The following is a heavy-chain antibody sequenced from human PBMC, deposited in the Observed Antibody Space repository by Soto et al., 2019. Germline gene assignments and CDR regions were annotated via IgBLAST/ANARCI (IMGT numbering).Heavy chain of an antibody. CDR3: VRDAGRGFYFDY. V-gene: IGHV3-72*01. CDR1: GFIFIDHY. Sequence: GGALRLSCAASGFIFIDHYMDWVRQAPGKGLEWVGRIRNRPNSYTTQYAASVKGRFAVLRDDSENLVYLQMNDLKTEDTAVYYCVRDAGRGFYFDYWGQGAQVTVS. CDR2: IRNRPNSYTT. J-gene: IGHJ4*02.